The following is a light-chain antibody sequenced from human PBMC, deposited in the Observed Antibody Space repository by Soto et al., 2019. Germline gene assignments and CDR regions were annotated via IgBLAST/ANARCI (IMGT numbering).Light chain of an antibody. CDR2: GVS. CDR1: QSVDRSQ. J-gene: IGKJ2*01. CDR3: QQYGTSYT. V-gene: IGKV3-20*01. Sequence: EIELTQSPGTLSLSPGERANLSCSASQSVDRSQLAWYQQKAGQAPRLLIYGVSSRATDIPDRFSGSGSGTDFTLSISRLEPDDFAVYYCQQYGTSYTFGQGTKLEIK.